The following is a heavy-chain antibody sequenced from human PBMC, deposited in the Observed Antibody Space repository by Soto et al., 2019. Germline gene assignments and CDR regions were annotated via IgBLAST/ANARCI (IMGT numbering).Heavy chain of an antibody. V-gene: IGHV1-69*13. CDR2: IISIFGTA. J-gene: IGHJ6*02. D-gene: IGHD3-10*01. CDR3: ARLAYYYGSGKDGMDV. CDR1: GGTFSSYA. Sequence: SVKVSCKAPGGTFSSYAISWVRQAPGQGLEWMGGIISIFGTANYAQKFQGRVTITADESTSTAYMELSSLRSEDTAVYYCARLAYYYGSGKDGMDVWGQGTTVTVSS.